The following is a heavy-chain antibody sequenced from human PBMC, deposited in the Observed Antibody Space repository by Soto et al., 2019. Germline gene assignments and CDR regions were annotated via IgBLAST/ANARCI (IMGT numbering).Heavy chain of an antibody. V-gene: IGHV4-59*01. D-gene: IGHD3-22*01. CDR1: GGSMTSNY. CDR2: IYSSGST. Sequence: QVQLQESGPGLVKPSETLSLTCTVSGGSMTSNYWSWIRQSPGKGLEWIGFIYSSGSTNYNPSLKSRVTISIDASKNQFSLKLTSVTAADTAVYYCARSGDYESYYFDYWGQGTLVTVSS. CDR3: ARSGDYESYYFDY. J-gene: IGHJ4*02.